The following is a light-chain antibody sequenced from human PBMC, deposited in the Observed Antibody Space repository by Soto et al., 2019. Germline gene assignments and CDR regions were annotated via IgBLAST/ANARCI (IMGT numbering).Light chain of an antibody. V-gene: IGKV2-28*01. J-gene: IGKJ2*01. CDR3: MQSLQAPPFT. Sequence: DTVMTQSPLSLPVSPGEPASISCRSSQSLLHSNGYNYLEWYVQKPGQSPQLLVYLASTRASGVPDRFSGSGSGTDFTPKISRVEAEDVGVYYCMQSLQAPPFTFGQGTKLEI. CDR1: QSLLHSNGYNY. CDR2: LAS.